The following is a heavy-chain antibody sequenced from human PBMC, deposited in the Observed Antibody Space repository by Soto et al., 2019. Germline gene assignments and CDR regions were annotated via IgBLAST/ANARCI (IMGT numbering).Heavy chain of an antibody. J-gene: IGHJ5*02. CDR1: VGSISSSSYY. Sequence: SETLSLTCTVSVGSISSSSYYWGWIRQPPGKGLEWIGSIYYSGSTYYNPSLKGRVTISVDTSKNQFSLKLSSVTAADTAVYYFAIVRYSPNWFDPWGQGTLVTVSS. D-gene: IGHD2-21*01. CDR2: IYYSGST. V-gene: IGHV4-39*01. CDR3: AIVRYSPNWFDP.